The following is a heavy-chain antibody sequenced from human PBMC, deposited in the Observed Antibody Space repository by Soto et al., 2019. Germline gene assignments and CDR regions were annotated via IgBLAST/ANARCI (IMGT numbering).Heavy chain of an antibody. CDR3: AIGIGIAVAGDY. CDR2: INAGNGNT. Sequence: ASVKVSCKASGYTFTSYAMHWVRQAPGQRLEWMGWINAGNGNTKYSQKFQGRVTITRDTSASTAYLELSSLRFEDTAVYYCAIGIGIAVAGDYWGQGTLVTVSS. V-gene: IGHV1-3*01. D-gene: IGHD6-19*01. J-gene: IGHJ4*02. CDR1: GYTFTSYA.